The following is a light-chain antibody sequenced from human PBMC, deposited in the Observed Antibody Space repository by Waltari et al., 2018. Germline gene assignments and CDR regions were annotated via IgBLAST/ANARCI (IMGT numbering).Light chain of an antibody. CDR2: WAS. CDR3: QQHYSSPRT. Sequence: DIVMTQSPDSLALSLGERATINCKPGQSVLSSSNNKNYLSWYQQKPGQPPKLLIYWASTRQSGVPDRFSGSGSGTDFTLTISSLQAEDVAVYYCQQHYSSPRTFGQGTKVEVK. J-gene: IGKJ1*01. CDR1: QSVLSSSNNKNY. V-gene: IGKV4-1*01.